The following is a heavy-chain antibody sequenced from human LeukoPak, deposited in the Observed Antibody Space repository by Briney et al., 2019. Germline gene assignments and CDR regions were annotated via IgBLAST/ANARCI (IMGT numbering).Heavy chain of an antibody. D-gene: IGHD3-22*01. CDR3: ARVGSDSSGYGNAFDI. CDR2: ISSSSSYI. V-gene: IGHV3-21*01. CDR1: GFTFSSYS. J-gene: IGHJ3*02. Sequence: AGGSLRLSCAASGFTFSSYSMNWVRQAPGKGLEWVSSISSSSSYIYYADSVKGRFTISRDNAKNSLYLQMNSLRAEDTAVYYCARVGSDSSGYGNAFDIWGQGTMVTVSS.